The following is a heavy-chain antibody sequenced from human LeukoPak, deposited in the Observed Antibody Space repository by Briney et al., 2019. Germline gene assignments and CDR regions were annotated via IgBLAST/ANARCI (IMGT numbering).Heavy chain of an antibody. CDR3: ARGGGDWGFHQSDY. J-gene: IGHJ4*02. D-gene: IGHD2-21*01. Sequence: SETLSLTCTVSGGSFSSGSYYWSWIRQPAGKGLEWIGRIYTSGSTNYNPSLKSRVTISVDTSENQFSLKLSSVTAADTAVYYCARGGGDWGFHQSDYWGQGTLVTVSS. CDR2: IYTSGST. CDR1: GGSFSSGSYY. V-gene: IGHV4-61*02.